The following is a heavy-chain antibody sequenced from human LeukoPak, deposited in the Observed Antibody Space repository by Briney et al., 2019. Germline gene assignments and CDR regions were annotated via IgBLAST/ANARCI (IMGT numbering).Heavy chain of an antibody. V-gene: IGHV3-30*18. D-gene: IGHD2/OR15-2a*01. Sequence: PGGSLRVSCAASGFIFSSFGMHWVRQAPGKGLEWVALMSFDGSNKHYADSVRGRFTISRDNSKNTLYLQMNSLRDEDTAVYYCAKSPLPFKNYFDSWGQGTLVTVSS. CDR1: GFIFSSFG. J-gene: IGHJ4*02. CDR3: AKSPLPFKNYFDS. CDR2: MSFDGSNK.